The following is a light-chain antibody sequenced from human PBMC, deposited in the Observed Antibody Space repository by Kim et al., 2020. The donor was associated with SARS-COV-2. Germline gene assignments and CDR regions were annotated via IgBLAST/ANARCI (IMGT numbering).Light chain of an antibody. J-gene: IGKJ2*02. CDR2: LGS. V-gene: IGKV2-28*01. CDR1: QSLLHSNGYNY. Sequence: DIVMTQSPLSLPVTPGEPASISCRSSQSLLHSNGYNYLDWYLQKPGQSPQLLIYLGSNRASGVPDRFSGSGSGTDFTLKISRVDAEDVGVYYCMQSLQTPRTVGQGTKLEI. CDR3: MQSLQTPRT.